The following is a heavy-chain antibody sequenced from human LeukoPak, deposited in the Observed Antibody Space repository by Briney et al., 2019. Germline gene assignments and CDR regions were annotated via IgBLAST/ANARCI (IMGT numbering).Heavy chain of an antibody. CDR2: ISWDGGST. Sequence: GGSLRLSCAASGFTLDDYAMHWVRQAPGKGLEWVSLISWDGGSTYYADSVKGRFTISRDNSKNSLYLQMNSLRAEDTALYYCAKVQTGYYDYWGQGTLVTVSS. V-gene: IGHV3-43D*03. CDR3: AKVQTGYYDY. J-gene: IGHJ4*02. D-gene: IGHD3-9*01. CDR1: GFTLDDYA.